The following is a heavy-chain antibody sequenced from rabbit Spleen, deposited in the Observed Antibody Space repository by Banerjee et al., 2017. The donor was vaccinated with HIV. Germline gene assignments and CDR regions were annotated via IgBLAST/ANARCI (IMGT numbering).Heavy chain of an antibody. CDR3: ARGGDDYGDDWMDL. D-gene: IGHD2-1*01. J-gene: IGHJ5*01. Sequence: QSLEESGGGLVKPGASLTLTCKASGFSFSGGYDMCWVRQAPGKGLEWIACTYVGRGGTTYYANWAKGRFTISKTSPTTVTLQLTTLTAADTATYFCARGGDDYGDDWMDLWGQGTLVTVS. V-gene: IGHV1S40*01. CDR2: TYVGRGGTT. CDR1: GFSFSGGYD.